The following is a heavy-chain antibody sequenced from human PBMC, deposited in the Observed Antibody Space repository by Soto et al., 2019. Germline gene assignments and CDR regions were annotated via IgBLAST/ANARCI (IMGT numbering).Heavy chain of an antibody. V-gene: IGHV4-39*02. D-gene: IGHD3-3*01. CDR2: IYYAGRT. Sequence: SETLSRTCAFSGVSISSLRFYWCCIRQPPGKGLEWIGTIYYAGRTYYNTSLKSRVNISTDTSKNQFSLTLNSVTAADTAVYYCERDSNIARFLLWGPGNLVTVSS. CDR1: GVSISSLRFY. J-gene: IGHJ4*02. CDR3: ERDSNIARFLL.